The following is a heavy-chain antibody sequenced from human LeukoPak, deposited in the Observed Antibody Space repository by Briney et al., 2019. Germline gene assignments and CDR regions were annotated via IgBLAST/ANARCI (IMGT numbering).Heavy chain of an antibody. V-gene: IGHV3-30*18. Sequence: GRSLRLSCAASGFTFRNYGMKWVRQAPGKGLEWVAVISHDGTVKYYADSVKGRFTISRDDSTTTLILQMNSLRVEDTAVCFCAKEGSEFSSSFLDYWDQGTLVTVSS. CDR3: AKEGSEFSSSFLDY. CDR2: ISHDGTVK. J-gene: IGHJ4*02. CDR1: GFTFRNYG. D-gene: IGHD2-2*01.